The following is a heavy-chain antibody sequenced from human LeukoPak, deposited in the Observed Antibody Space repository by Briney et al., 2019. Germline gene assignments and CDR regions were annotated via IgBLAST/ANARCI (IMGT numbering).Heavy chain of an antibody. J-gene: IGHJ4*02. Sequence: PGGSLRLSCAASGFTFSNSWMHWVRQAPGKGLEWVSGITGSGDYTYYIDSVQGRFTISGDNSKNMLFLQMNSVRAEDTAVYYCARGVMAARLYYFDYWGRGILVTVSS. CDR1: GFTFSNSW. CDR2: ITGSGDYT. V-gene: IGHV3-23*01. CDR3: ARGVMAARLYYFDY. D-gene: IGHD2-21*01.